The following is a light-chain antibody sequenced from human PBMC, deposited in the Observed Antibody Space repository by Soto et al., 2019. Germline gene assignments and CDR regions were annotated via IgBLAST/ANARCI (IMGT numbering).Light chain of an antibody. CDR2: KAS. V-gene: IGKV1-5*03. Sequence: DIQMTQSPSTLSGSVGDRVTITCRASQTISSWLAWYQQKPGKAPKLLIYKASTLKSGVPSRFSGSRSGTEFTLTIRSLHTDHFANYSCQHYNSYSETFCQGAKVDI. CDR1: QTISSW. J-gene: IGKJ1*01. CDR3: QHYNSYSET.